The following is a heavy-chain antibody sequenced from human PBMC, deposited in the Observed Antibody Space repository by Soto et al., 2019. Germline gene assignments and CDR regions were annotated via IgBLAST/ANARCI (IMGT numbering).Heavy chain of an antibody. D-gene: IGHD2-2*01. J-gene: IGHJ3*02. CDR3: AKDSLPAAFEMAIDI. Sequence: EVQLLESGGGLAQPGGSLRLSCAASGLTFSSYAMSWFRQAPGKGLEWVSAISGSGVSTYSADSVKGRFTVSRDNSNDTLFLQMNSLRAEDTAVYYCAKDSLPAAFEMAIDIWGQGTMVTVSS. V-gene: IGHV3-23*01. CDR2: ISGSGVST. CDR1: GLTFSSYA.